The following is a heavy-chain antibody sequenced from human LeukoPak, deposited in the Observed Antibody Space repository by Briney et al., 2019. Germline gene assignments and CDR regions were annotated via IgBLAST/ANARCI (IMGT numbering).Heavy chain of an antibody. D-gene: IGHD3-22*01. J-gene: IGHJ4*02. CDR1: GGTFTSYG. Sequence: ASVKVSCKASGGTFTSYGISWVRQAPGQGLEWMGWISAYNGNTNYAQRLQGRVTMTTDTSTSTAYMELRSLRSDDTAVYYCARTVPTYYYDSSGYPLDYWGQGTLVTVSS. V-gene: IGHV1-18*01. CDR3: ARTVPTYYYDSSGYPLDY. CDR2: ISAYNGNT.